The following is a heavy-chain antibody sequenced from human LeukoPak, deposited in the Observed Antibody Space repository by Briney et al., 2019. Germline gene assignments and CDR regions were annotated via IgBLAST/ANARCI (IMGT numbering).Heavy chain of an antibody. V-gene: IGHV4-39*07. D-gene: IGHD3-3*01. J-gene: IGHJ4*02. Sequence: SETLSLTCTVSGGSISSSSYNWGWIRQPPGKGLEWIGSIYYSGSTYYNPSLKSRVTISVDTSKNQFSLNLSSVTAADTAVYYCARDARGWSGFDYWGQGTLVTVSS. CDR1: GGSISSSSYN. CDR3: ARDARGWSGFDY. CDR2: IYYSGST.